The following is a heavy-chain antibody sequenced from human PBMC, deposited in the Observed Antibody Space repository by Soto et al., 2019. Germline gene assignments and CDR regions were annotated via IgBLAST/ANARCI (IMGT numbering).Heavy chain of an antibody. CDR3: GGGGGWVFSA. V-gene: IGHV3-7*04. CDR1: GFTFSNYW. D-gene: IGHD3-16*01. Sequence: EVQLVESGGGLVQPGGSLRLSCIASGFTFSNYWMNWVRQAPGKGLEWVAIIKQDGSETFYMDSVKGRFTISRDNAKNPLYLQRTPLGAGATGVFYWGGGGGWVFSAWGQGTQVAVSS. CDR2: IKQDGSET. J-gene: IGHJ5*02.